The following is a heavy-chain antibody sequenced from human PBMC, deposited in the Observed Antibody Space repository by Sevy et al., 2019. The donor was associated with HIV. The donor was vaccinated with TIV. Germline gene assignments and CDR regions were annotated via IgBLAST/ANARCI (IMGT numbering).Heavy chain of an antibody. CDR2: IRSKANGGTT. Sequence: GGSLRLSCTASGFTFGDYAMSWFRQAPGKGLEWVGFIRSKANGGTTEYAASVKGRFTISRDDSKSIAYLQMNSLKTEDTAVYYCTRDLYCTNGVGYGNWFDHWGQGTLVTVSS. J-gene: IGHJ5*02. D-gene: IGHD2-8*01. CDR3: TRDLYCTNGVGYGNWFDH. CDR1: GFTFGDYA. V-gene: IGHV3-49*03.